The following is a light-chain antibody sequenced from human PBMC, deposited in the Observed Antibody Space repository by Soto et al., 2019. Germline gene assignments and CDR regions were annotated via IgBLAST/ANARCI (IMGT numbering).Light chain of an antibody. V-gene: IGKV3-15*01. J-gene: IGKJ5*01. Sequence: GDRAPLSCRASQTLSGNYLAWNHQKSGLATRILIPSLSTRATGIPARFIGSGSGKEFTLTISSLQSEDFAVYYCQQYNNWPPSTFGQGTRLEIK. CDR3: QQYNNWPPST. CDR2: SLS. CDR1: QTLSGN.